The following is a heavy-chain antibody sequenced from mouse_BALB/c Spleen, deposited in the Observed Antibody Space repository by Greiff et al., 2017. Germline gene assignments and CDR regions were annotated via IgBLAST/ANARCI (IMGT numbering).Heavy chain of an antibody. CDR2: ISTYSGNT. V-gene: IGHV1-67*01. Sequence: QVQLKESGPELVRPGVSVKISCKGSGYTFTDYAMHWVKQSHAKSLEWIGVISTYSGNTNYNQKFKGKATMTVDKSSSTAYMELARLTSEDSAIYYCARRIGTTVVAHWYFDVWGAGTTVTVSS. CDR3: ARRIGTTVVAHWYFDV. CDR1: GYTFTDYA. D-gene: IGHD1-1*01. J-gene: IGHJ1*01.